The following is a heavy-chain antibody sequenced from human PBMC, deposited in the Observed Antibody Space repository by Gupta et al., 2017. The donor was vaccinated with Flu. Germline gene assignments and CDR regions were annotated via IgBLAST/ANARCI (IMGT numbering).Heavy chain of an antibody. Sequence: EVQLVESGGGLVQPGGSLRLSCAASGFNLNNYYMHWVRQAPGKGLMWVSRISADGSGTIYADSVKGRFTISRDNARNTLYLQMSSLTAEDTAVYYCTRVLEGTTGNFDSWGQGTLVTVSS. V-gene: IGHV3-74*01. J-gene: IGHJ4*02. CDR1: GFNLNNYY. CDR2: ISADGSGT. D-gene: IGHD3-3*01. CDR3: TRVLEGTTGNFDS.